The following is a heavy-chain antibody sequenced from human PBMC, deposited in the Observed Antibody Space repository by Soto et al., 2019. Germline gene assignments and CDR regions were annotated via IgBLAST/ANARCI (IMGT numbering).Heavy chain of an antibody. CDR3: ARERGSGWTFDY. CDR2: ISSSSTI. Sequence: GGSLRLSCAASGFTFSTYSMNWVRQAPGKGLEWVSSISSSSTIYYADSVKGRFTISRDNVQNSLYLQMHSLRAEDTAVYYCARERGSGWTFDYWGKGTMVNVSS. D-gene: IGHD6-19*01. J-gene: IGHJ4*02. V-gene: IGHV3-48*01. CDR1: GFTFSTYS.